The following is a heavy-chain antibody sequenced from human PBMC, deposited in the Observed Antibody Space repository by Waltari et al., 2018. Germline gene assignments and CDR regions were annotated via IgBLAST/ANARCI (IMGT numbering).Heavy chain of an antibody. Sequence: GMHWVRQAPGKVLEWVAVISYDGSNKYYADSVKCRFTISRDNSKNTLFLQVNSLRVEDTALYYCAKLSGASDAFEIWGQGTTVTVSS. CDR3: AKLSGASDAFEI. V-gene: IGHV3-30*18. CDR1: G. J-gene: IGHJ3*02. CDR2: ISYDGSNK. D-gene: IGHD2-15*01.